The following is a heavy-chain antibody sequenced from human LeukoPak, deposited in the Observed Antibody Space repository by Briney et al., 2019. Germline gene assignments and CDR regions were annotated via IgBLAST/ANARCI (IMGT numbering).Heavy chain of an antibody. CDR1: GYSFTTYW. J-gene: IGHJ1*01. D-gene: IGHD3-16*01. CDR2: IYPGDSDT. CDR3: AKLYESHPLSPRRHFHH. Sequence: GESLKISCKGSGYSFTTYWIGWVRQMPGKGLEWMGIIYPGDSDTRYSPSFQGQVIISADKSISTAYLQWSSLQASDTAMYYCAKLYESHPLSPRRHFHHWGRAPLVTVSS. V-gene: IGHV5-51*01.